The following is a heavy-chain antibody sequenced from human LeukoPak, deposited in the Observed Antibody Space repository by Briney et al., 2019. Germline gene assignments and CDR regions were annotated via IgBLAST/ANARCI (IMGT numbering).Heavy chain of an antibody. CDR2: INPNSGGT. D-gene: IGHD3-22*01. CDR1: GYTFTGYY. V-gene: IGHV1-2*02. Sequence: ASVKVSCKASGYTFTGYYMHWVRQAPGQGLEWMGWINPNSGGTNYAQKFQGRVTMTRDTSISTAYMELSRLRSDDTAVYYCARAHKGSYYDSSGYYVYFDYWGQGTLVTVSS. CDR3: ARAHKGSYYDSSGYYVYFDY. J-gene: IGHJ4*02.